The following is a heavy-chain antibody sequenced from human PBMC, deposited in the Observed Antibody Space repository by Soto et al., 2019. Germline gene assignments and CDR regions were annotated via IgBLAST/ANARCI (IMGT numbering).Heavy chain of an antibody. CDR1: EFTLSNYW. CDR2: IDGGGAGT. CDR3: ARGGRGGSFDY. V-gene: IGHV3-74*01. Sequence: EVQLVESGGGLVQPGGSLRLSCAASEFTLSNYWMHWVRQDPGKGPVWVSRIDGGGAGTTYADSVKGRFTISRDIAKNTLYLQMSSLRAEDTAVYYCARGGRGGSFDYWGQGTLVTVSS. J-gene: IGHJ4*02. D-gene: IGHD5-12*01.